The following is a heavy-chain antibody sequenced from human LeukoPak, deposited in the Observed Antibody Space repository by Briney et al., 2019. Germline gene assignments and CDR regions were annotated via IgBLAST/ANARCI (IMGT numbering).Heavy chain of an antibody. CDR3: ARDQGRAQFDF. CDR1: GCTFTGYS. J-gene: IGHJ4*02. Sequence: ASVKVSCKASGCTFTGYSIHWVRQAPGQGLEWMGWIIPDSGATNFAQDFQGRVSLTGDTSSGTAFLELSSLRSDDTATYYCARDQGRAQFDFWGQGTLVTVSS. CDR2: IIPDSGAT. V-gene: IGHV1-2*02.